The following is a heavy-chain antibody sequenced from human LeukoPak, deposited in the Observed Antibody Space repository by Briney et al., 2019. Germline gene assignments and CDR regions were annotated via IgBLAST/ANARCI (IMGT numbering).Heavy chain of an antibody. CDR1: GYIFTSYG. D-gene: IGHD4-11*01. J-gene: IGHJ6*02. V-gene: IGHV1-18*01. CDR2: ISAYNGNA. CDR3: ARDPPHGPIYSNHYYYYGMDV. Sequence: ASVKVSCKTSGYIFTSYGFSWVRQAPGQGLEWMGWISAYNGNAIYAQKLQGRVTLTTDTSTSTAYLELRSLRSDDTAVYYCARDPPHGPIYSNHYYYYGMDVWGQGTTVTVSS.